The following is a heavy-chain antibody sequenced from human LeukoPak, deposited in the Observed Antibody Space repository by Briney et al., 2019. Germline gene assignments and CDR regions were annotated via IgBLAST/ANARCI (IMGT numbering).Heavy chain of an antibody. D-gene: IGHD2-21*01. V-gene: IGHV3-23*01. CDR1: GFIFSSYT. J-gene: IGHJ4*02. CDR2: INGSGGRT. CDR3: AKAGGASWHLY. Sequence: GGSLRLSRAASGFIFSSYTMGWVRQAPGKGLEWVSDINGSGGRTYYADSVSGRFTISRDNSKNTLYLQMNSLRAEDTAVYYCAKAGGASWHLYWGQGTLVTVSS.